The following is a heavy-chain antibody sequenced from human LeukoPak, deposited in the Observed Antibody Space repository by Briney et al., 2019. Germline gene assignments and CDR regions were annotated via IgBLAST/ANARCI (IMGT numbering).Heavy chain of an antibody. D-gene: IGHD3-22*01. CDR1: GGSITSGYYY. CDR2: IYTSGST. CDR3: ARVRYYDSSGYYQFDY. Sequence: SETLSLTCTVSGGSITSGYYYWNWIRQPAGKGLEWIGRIYTSGSTNYNPSLKSRVTISVGTSKNQFSLKLSSVTAADTAVYYCARVRYYDSSGYYQFDYWGQGTLVTVSS. V-gene: IGHV4-61*02. J-gene: IGHJ4*02.